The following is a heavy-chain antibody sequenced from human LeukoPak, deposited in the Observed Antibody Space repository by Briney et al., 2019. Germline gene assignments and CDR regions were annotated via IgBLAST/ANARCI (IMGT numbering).Heavy chain of an antibody. Sequence: SETLSLTCAVYGGSFSGYYWSWIRQPPGKGLEWIGEISHSGSTNYNPSLKSRVTISVDTSKNQFSLKLSSVTAADTAVYYCARGGKGGYCTNGVCRYFDYWGQGTLVTVSS. CDR2: ISHSGST. CDR3: ARGGKGGYCTNGVCRYFDY. CDR1: GGSFSGYY. V-gene: IGHV4-34*01. D-gene: IGHD2-8*01. J-gene: IGHJ4*02.